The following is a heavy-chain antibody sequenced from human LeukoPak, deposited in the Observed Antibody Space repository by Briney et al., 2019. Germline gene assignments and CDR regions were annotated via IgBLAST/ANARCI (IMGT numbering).Heavy chain of an antibody. V-gene: IGHV4-34*01. D-gene: IGHD5-18*01. CDR3: ARAGPRRIQPWLRSLHYYGMDV. CDR2: INHSGST. J-gene: IGHJ6*02. Sequence: SETLSLTCAVYGGSFSGYYWSWIRQPPGKGLEWIGEINHSGSTNYNPSLKSRVTISVDTSKNQFSLKLSSVTAADTAVYYCARAGPRRIQPWLRSLHYYGMDVWGQGTTVTVSS. CDR1: GGSFSGYY.